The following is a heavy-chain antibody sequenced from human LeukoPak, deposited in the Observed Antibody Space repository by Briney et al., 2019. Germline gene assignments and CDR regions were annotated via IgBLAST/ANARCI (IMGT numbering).Heavy chain of an antibody. D-gene: IGHD6-19*01. CDR1: GFTFSSYS. CDR3: ARDFPSAVAPYFDY. Sequence: GGSLRLSCAASGFTFSSYSMNWVRQAPGKGLEWVSSISSSSSYIYYADPVKGRFTIPRDNAKNSLYLQMNSLRAEDTAVYYCARDFPSAVAPYFDYWGQGTLVTVSS. CDR2: ISSSSSYI. V-gene: IGHV3-21*01. J-gene: IGHJ4*02.